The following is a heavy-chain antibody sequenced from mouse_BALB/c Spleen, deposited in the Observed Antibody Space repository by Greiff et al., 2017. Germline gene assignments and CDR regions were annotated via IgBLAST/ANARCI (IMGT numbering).Heavy chain of an antibody. J-gene: IGHJ1*01. Sequence: QVQLQQSGAELAKPGASVKMSCKASGYTFTSSWMHWVKQRPGQGLEWIGYINPSTGYTEYNQKFKDKATLTADKSSSTAYMQLSSLTSEDSAVYYCARCYYGNYGGYFDVWGAGTTVTVSS. CDR1: GYTFTSSW. D-gene: IGHD2-1*01. CDR3: ARCYYGNYGGYFDV. CDR2: INPSTGYT. V-gene: IGHV1-7*01.